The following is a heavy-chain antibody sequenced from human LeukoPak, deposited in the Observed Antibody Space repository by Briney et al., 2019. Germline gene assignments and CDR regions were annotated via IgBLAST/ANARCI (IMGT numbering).Heavy chain of an antibody. V-gene: IGHV3-21*01. CDR3: ARGKYSSSWDPSSDY. J-gene: IGHJ4*02. CDR1: GFTFSSYG. D-gene: IGHD6-13*01. Sequence: GGSLRLSCAASGFTFSSYGMNWVRQAPGKGLEWVSSISSSSSYIYYADSVKGRFTISRDNAKNSLYLQMNSLRAEDTAVYYCARGKYSSSWDPSSDYWGQGTLVTVSS. CDR2: ISSSSSYI.